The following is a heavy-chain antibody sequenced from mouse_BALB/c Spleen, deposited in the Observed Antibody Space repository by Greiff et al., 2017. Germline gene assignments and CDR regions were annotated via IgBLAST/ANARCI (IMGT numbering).Heavy chain of an antibody. J-gene: IGHJ4*01. D-gene: IGHD2-14*01. CDR1: GFTFSSYT. CDR2: ISNGGGST. CDR3: ARQGYRYDVDYAMDY. V-gene: IGHV5-12-2*01. Sequence: VQLTESGGGLVQPGGSLKLSCAASGFTFSSYTMSWVRQTPEKRLEWVAYISNGGGSTYYPDTVKGRFTISRDNAKNTLYLQMSSLKSEDTAMYYCARQGYRYDVDYAMDYWGQGTSVTVSS.